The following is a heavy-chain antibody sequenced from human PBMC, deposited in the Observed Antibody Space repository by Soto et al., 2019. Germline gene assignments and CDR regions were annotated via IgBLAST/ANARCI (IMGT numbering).Heavy chain of an antibody. CDR2: IWYDGSNK. D-gene: IGHD7-27*01. V-gene: IGHV3-33*08. CDR1: GFTFSSYS. CDR3: ARENWAFDY. J-gene: IGHJ4*01. Sequence: TGGSLRLSCAASGFTFSSYSMNWVRQAPGKGLEWVAVIWYDGSNKYYADSVKGRFTISRDNSKNTLYLQMNSLRAEDTTVYYCARENWAFDYWGQGTLVTVSS.